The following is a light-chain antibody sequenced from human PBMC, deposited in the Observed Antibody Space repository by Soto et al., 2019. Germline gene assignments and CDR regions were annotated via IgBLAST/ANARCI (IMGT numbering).Light chain of an antibody. CDR1: QSVSSY. CDR3: QPRTTWAIT. Sequence: EIVLTQSPATLSLSPGERATLSCRASQSVSSYLAWYQQKPGQAPRLLIYDASNRATGIPARFSGSGSGTDFTLTISSLEPEDFAVYYGQPRTTWAITFGQGTRLEIK. J-gene: IGKJ5*01. V-gene: IGKV3-11*01. CDR2: DAS.